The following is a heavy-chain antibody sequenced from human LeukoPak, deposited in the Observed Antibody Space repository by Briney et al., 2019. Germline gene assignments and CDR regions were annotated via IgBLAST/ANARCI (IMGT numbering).Heavy chain of an antibody. Sequence: GGSLRLSCAASGFTFSSYAVSWVRQAPGKGLEWVSGVSVSGAHYADSVKGRFTVSRDSSKETLYLQLNSLRPEDTAVYYCAKDSNSVIMWFENWGQGTLVTVSS. J-gene: IGHJ4*02. D-gene: IGHD3-10*01. CDR1: GFTFSSYA. CDR3: AKDSNSVIMWFEN. CDR2: VSVSGA. V-gene: IGHV3-23*01.